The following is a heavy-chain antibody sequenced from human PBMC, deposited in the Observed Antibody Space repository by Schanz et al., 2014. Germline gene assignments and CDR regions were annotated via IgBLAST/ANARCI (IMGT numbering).Heavy chain of an antibody. CDR1: GFTFSRFG. J-gene: IGHJ3*02. D-gene: IGHD3-16*01. V-gene: IGHV3-33*06. CDR3: AKGVGGGLLLGSTFDN. Sequence: VQLVESGGGVVRPGRSLRLSCATSGFTFSRFGMHWVRQAPGKGPEWVALVWSDGNTKYYVDSVKGRFTISRDNSKNTVYLEMNNVRVDDTAVYYCAKGVGGGLLLGSTFDNWGQGTMVTVTS. CDR2: VWSDGNTK.